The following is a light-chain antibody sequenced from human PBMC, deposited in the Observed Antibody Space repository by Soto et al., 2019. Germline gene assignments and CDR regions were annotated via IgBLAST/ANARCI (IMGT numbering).Light chain of an antibody. Sequence: QAVVTQEPSFSVSPGRTVTLTCGLSSGSVSTSYYPSWYQQTPGQAPRTLIYSTNTRSSGVPDRFSGSILGNKAALTITGAQADDESDYYCVLYMGSANDVFGTGTKLTVL. CDR3: VLYMGSANDV. CDR2: STN. CDR1: SGSVSTSYY. V-gene: IGLV8-61*01. J-gene: IGLJ1*01.